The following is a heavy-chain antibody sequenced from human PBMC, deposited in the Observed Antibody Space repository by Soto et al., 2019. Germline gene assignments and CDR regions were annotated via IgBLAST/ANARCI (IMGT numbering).Heavy chain of an antibody. CDR3: AKDPLEVQLWPKYSIDY. V-gene: IGHV3-23*01. Sequence: GGSLRLSCAASGFTFSSYAMSWVRQAPGKGLEWVSAISGSGGSTYYADSVKGRFTISRDNSKNTLYLQMNSLRAEDTAVYYCAKDPLEVQLWPKYSIDYWGQGTLVTVSS. CDR2: ISGSGGST. D-gene: IGHD5-18*01. J-gene: IGHJ4*02. CDR1: GFTFSSYA.